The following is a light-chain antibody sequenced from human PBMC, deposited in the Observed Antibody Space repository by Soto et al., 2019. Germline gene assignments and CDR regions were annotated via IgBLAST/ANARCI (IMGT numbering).Light chain of an antibody. Sequence: EIVLTQSPGTLSVSPGERATLSCRASQTISSNYLAWYQQKPGQAPRLHIYGTPSRATGIPDRFRGSGCGTDFPRTISRLEPECSTMYYCQQFVRRMFAQGTEVDIK. V-gene: IGKV3-20*01. CDR3: QQFVRRM. CDR2: GTP. CDR1: QTISSNY. J-gene: IGKJ1*01.